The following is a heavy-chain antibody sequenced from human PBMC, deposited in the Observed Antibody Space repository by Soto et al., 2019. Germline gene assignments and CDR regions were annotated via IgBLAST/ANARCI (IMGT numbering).Heavy chain of an antibody. CDR2: ISSNGGST. V-gene: IGHV3-74*01. Sequence: EVQLVESGGGLVQPGGSLRLSCAGSGFSFSTYWMHWVRQAPGKGLLWVSRISSNGGSTTYADSVKGRFTISRDNAKKTVDLHMNGLRAEDTAVYYSFAGETNYFYFWGQGILVTVSS. CDR1: GFSFSTYW. D-gene: IGHD3-10*01. CDR3: FAGETNYFYF. J-gene: IGHJ4*02.